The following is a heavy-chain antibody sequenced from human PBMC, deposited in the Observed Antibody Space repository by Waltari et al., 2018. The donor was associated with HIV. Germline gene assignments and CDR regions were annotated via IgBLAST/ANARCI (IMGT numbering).Heavy chain of an antibody. CDR3: ARGTYYYDTLPGGMDV. CDR2: IYTSGST. J-gene: IGHJ6*02. V-gene: IGHV4-61*02. CDR1: GGSISSGSYY. D-gene: IGHD3-22*01. Sequence: QVQLQESGPGLVKPSQTLSLTCTVSGGSISSGSYYWSWIRQPAGQGLEWIGRIYTSGSTNSNPSRTSRVTISVDTSKNQFSLKLSSVTAADTTVYYCARGTYYYDTLPGGMDVWGQGTTVTVSS.